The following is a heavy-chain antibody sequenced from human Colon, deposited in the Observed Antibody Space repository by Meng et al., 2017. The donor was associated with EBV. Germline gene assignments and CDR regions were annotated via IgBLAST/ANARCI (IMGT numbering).Heavy chain of an antibody. V-gene: IGHV1-69*02. J-gene: IGHJ4*02. CDR2: IIPILGIA. CDR3: ASSIFGVVIISPLGY. CDR1: GGTFSSYT. D-gene: IGHD3-3*01. Sequence: QVQVVATGVKLMKPGSSVKASCKASGGTFSSYTISWVRQAPGQGLEWMGRIIPILGIANYAQKFQGRVTITADKSTSTAYMELSSLRSEDTAVYYCASSIFGVVIISPLGYWGQGTLVTVSS.